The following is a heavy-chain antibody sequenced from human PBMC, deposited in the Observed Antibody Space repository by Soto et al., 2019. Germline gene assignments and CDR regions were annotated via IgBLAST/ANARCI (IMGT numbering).Heavy chain of an antibody. CDR1: GYNFTSYW. Sequence: PGESLKISCQGSGYNFTSYWISWVRQMPGKGLEWMGRIDPSDSYTNYSPSFQGHVTISADKSISTAYLQWSSLKASDTAMYYCARGLEMATTDLDYWGQGTLVTVSS. V-gene: IGHV5-10-1*01. J-gene: IGHJ4*02. CDR3: ARGLEMATTDLDY. D-gene: IGHD5-12*01. CDR2: IDPSDSYT.